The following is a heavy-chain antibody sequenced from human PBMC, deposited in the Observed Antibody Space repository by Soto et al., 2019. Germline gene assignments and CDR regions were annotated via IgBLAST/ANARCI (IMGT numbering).Heavy chain of an antibody. V-gene: IGHV3-33*01. Sequence: QVQLVESGGGVVQPGRSLRLSCAASGFTFRSYGMHWVRQAPRKGLEGVAVIWYDGGNKHYADSVKGRFTISRDNSKNTLYLQMKSLRAEDTAVYYCARVTYSSSAAPFRYYGMDVWGQGTTVTVSS. CDR3: ARVTYSSSAAPFRYYGMDV. J-gene: IGHJ6*02. D-gene: IGHD6-6*01. CDR2: IWYDGGNK. CDR1: GFTFRSYG.